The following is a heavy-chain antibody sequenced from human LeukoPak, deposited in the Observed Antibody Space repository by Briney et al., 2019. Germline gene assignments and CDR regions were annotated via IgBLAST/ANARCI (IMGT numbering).Heavy chain of an antibody. V-gene: IGHV3-74*01. Sequence: GGSLRLSCAASGFTFSSYWMHWVRQAPGKGLVWVSRINTDGSSTSYAGSVKGRFTISRDNAKNTLYLQMNSLRAEDTAVYYCARESLLIAAPFDYWGQGTLVTVSS. CDR2: INTDGSST. CDR1: GFTFSSYW. D-gene: IGHD6-6*01. J-gene: IGHJ4*02. CDR3: ARESLLIAAPFDY.